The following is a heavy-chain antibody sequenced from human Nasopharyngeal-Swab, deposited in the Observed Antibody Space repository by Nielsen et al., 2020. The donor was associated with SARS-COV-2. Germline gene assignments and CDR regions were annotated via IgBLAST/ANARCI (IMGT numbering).Heavy chain of an antibody. Sequence: GGSLRLSCAASGFTFSSYAMSWVRQAPGKGLEWVSAISGSGGSTYYADSVKGRFTISRDNAKNSLYLQMNSLRAEDTAVYYCARDLGDDAFDIWGQGTMVTVSS. CDR1: GFTFSSYA. V-gene: IGHV3-23*01. CDR2: ISGSGGST. J-gene: IGHJ3*02. CDR3: ARDLGDDAFDI. D-gene: IGHD3-16*01.